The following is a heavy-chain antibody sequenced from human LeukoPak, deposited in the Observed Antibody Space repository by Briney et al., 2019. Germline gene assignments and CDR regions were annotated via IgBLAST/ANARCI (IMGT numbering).Heavy chain of an antibody. CDR3: ARQYYYDSSGYHDAFDV. Sequence: SETLSLTCTVSGGSITTSSYYWGWIRQPPGKGLEWIGIIYYSGSTYYNPSLKGRVTISVDTSKNQFSLKLSSVTAADTAVYYCARQYYYDSSGYHDAFDVWGQGTMVTVSS. CDR2: IYYSGST. CDR1: GGSITTSSYY. V-gene: IGHV4-39*01. J-gene: IGHJ3*01. D-gene: IGHD3-22*01.